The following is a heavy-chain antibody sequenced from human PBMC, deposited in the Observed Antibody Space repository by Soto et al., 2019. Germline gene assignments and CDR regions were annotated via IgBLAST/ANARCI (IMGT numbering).Heavy chain of an antibody. CDR2: ISYDGSNK. CDR3: ATSEQQPYFDY. D-gene: IGHD6-13*01. J-gene: IGHJ4*02. V-gene: IGHV3-30-3*01. CDR1: GFTFSSYA. Sequence: SLSLSCSASGFTFSSYAMHWVRQVPGKGLEWVAVISYDGSNKYYADSVKGRFTISRDNSKNTLYLQMNSLRAEDTAVYYCATSEQQPYFDYWGQGPLVTVSS.